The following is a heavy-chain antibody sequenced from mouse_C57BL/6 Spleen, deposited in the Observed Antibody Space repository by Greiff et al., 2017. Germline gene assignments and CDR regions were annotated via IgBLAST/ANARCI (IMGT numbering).Heavy chain of an antibody. V-gene: IGHV1-59*01. Sequence: VQLQQPGAELVRPGTSVKLSCKASGYTFTSYWMHWVKQRPGQGLEWIGVIDPSDSYTNYNQKFKGKATLTVDTSSSTAYMQLSRLTSEDSAVXYGAELGRDYAMDYWGQGTSVTVSS. CDR1: GYTFTSYW. J-gene: IGHJ4*01. D-gene: IGHD4-1*01. CDR2: IDPSDSYT. CDR3: AELGRDYAMDY.